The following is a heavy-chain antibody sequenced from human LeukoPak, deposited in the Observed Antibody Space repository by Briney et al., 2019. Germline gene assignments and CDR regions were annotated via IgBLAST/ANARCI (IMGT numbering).Heavy chain of an antibody. V-gene: IGHV4-61*08. J-gene: IGHJ4*02. Sequence: SETLSLTCTVSGGSISSGDYYWSWIRQPPGKGLEWIGYVYFSGSTNYNPSLKSRVTISVDTSKNQFSLKLSSVTAADTAVYYCARSTNGYSYGYDYWGQGTLVTVSS. CDR2: VYFSGST. CDR1: GGSISSGDYY. D-gene: IGHD5-18*01. CDR3: ARSTNGYSYGYDY.